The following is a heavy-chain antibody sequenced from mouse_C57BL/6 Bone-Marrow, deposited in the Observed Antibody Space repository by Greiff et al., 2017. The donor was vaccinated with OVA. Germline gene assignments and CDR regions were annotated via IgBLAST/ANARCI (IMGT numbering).Heavy chain of an antibody. V-gene: IGHV5-12*01. D-gene: IGHD2-4*01. Sequence: EVHLVESGGGLVQPGGSLKLSCAASGFTFSDYYMYWVRQTPEKRLEWVAYISNGGGSTYYPDTVKGRFTISRDNAKNTLYLQMSHLKSEDTAMYYCARELGYDYDWFAYWGQGTLVTVSA. CDR1: GFTFSDYY. CDR2: ISNGGGST. CDR3: ARELGYDYDWFAY. J-gene: IGHJ3*01.